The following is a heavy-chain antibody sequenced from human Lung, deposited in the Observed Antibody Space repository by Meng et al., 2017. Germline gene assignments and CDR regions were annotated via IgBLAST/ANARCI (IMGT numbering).Heavy chain of an antibody. CDR3: ARGPTTMAHDFDY. CDR1: GGSFSDYY. V-gene: IGHV4-34*01. CDR2: INHSGST. J-gene: IGHJ4*02. Sequence: QVLLQRVGAGLLKPSGPLSLPCVVSGGSFSDYYWSWIRQPPGKGLEWIGEINHSGSTNYNPSLESRATISVDTSQNNLSLKLSSVTAADSAVYYCARGPTTMAHDFDYWGQGTLVTVSS. D-gene: IGHD4-11*01.